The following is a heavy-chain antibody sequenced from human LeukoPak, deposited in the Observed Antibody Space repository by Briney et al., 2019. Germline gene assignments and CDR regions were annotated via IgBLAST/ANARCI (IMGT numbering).Heavy chain of an antibody. Sequence: GGSLRLSCAASGFTFSDYSMNWVRQAPGKGLEWVSSISTTSSYIYYPDSVKGRFTISRDNAKNSLYLQMNSLRADDTAVYFCARDIYDDSGYFRRGLDYWGQGILVTVSS. J-gene: IGHJ4*02. D-gene: IGHD3-22*01. CDR2: ISTTSSYI. V-gene: IGHV3-21*01. CDR1: GFTFSDYS. CDR3: ARDIYDDSGYFRRGLDY.